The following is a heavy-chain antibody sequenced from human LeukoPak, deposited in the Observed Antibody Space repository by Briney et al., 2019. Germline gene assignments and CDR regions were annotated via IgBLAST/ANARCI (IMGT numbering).Heavy chain of an antibody. Sequence: PGGSLRLSCAASGFTFSNAWMSWVRQAPGKGLEWVGRIKSKTDGGTTDYAAPVKGRFTISRDDSTNTLYLQMNSLKTEDTAVYYCPSPRSWHDAFDIWGQGTMVTVSS. V-gene: IGHV3-15*01. CDR2: IKSKTDGGTT. J-gene: IGHJ3*02. CDR3: PSPRSWHDAFDI. D-gene: IGHD6-13*01. CDR1: GFTFSNAW.